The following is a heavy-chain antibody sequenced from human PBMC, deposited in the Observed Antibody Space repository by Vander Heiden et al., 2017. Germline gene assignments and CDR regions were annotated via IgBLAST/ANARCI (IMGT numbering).Heavy chain of an antibody. CDR2: INPNSGGT. V-gene: IGHV1-2*02. CDR3: ASSGIVDGYYGMDV. CDR1: ASTFTGYY. D-gene: IGHD2-15*01. J-gene: IGHJ6*02. Sequence: QVQLVQSGAEVQKPGASVKVSCKASASTFTGYYMHWVRQAPGQGLEWMGWINPNSGGTNYAQKFQGRVTMTRDTSISTAYMELSRLRSDDAAVYYCASSGIVDGYYGMDVWGQGTTVTVSS.